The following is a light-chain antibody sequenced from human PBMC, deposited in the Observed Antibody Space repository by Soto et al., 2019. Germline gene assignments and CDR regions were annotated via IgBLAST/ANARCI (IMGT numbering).Light chain of an antibody. V-gene: IGLV2-14*01. CDR1: SSDVGGYNY. CDR3: SSYPSSSTRV. CDR2: DVS. Sequence: QSALTQPASVSGSPGQSITISCTGTSSDVGGYNYVSWYQQHPGKAPKLMIYDVSNRPSGVSNRFSGSKSGNTASLTISGLEAEDEADYYCSSYPSSSTRVFGGGTKLTV. J-gene: IGLJ3*02.